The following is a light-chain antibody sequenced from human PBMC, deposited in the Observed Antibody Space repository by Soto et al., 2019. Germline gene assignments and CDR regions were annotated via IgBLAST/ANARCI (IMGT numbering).Light chain of an antibody. CDR2: KAS. CDR1: QRISSR. J-gene: IGKJ1*01. Sequence: DIKMTQSPSTLSASVGDRVTITCRASQRISSRLAWYQQKPGKAPKLLIYKASSLESGVPSRFSGSGSGTEFTLTVSSLQPDDFATYYCQQYNSFPWTLGQGTKVEIK. CDR3: QQYNSFPWT. V-gene: IGKV1-5*03.